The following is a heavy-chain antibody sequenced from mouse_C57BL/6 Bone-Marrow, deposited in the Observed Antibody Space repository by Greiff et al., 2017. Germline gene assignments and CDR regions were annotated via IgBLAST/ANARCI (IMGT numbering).Heavy chain of an antibody. J-gene: IGHJ3*01. CDR3: VTPGTWFAY. CDR1: GFSFNTYA. CDR2: IRSKSNNYAT. Sequence: EVMLVESGGGLVQPKGSLKLSCAASGFSFNTYAMNWVRQAPGKGVEWVARIRSKSNNYATYYADSVKDRFTISRDDSESMLYLQMNNLKTEDTAMYYCVTPGTWFAYWGQGTLVTVSA. D-gene: IGHD4-1*01. V-gene: IGHV10-1*01.